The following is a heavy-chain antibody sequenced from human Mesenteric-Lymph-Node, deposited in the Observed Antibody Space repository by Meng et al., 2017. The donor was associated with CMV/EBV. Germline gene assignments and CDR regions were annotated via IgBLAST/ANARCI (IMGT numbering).Heavy chain of an antibody. J-gene: IGHJ4*02. CDR1: GGSVSGYY. Sequence: CAVYGGSVSGYYWSWIRQPPGKGLEWIGQIKHTGSTYYVPSLKDRVTISIDTPNNQFSLKLNSVTASDTAVYYCARGPNNPTHDFDLWGQGTLVTVSS. V-gene: IGHV4-34*01. CDR3: ARGPNNPTHDFDL. CDR2: IKHTGST. D-gene: IGHD1-14*01.